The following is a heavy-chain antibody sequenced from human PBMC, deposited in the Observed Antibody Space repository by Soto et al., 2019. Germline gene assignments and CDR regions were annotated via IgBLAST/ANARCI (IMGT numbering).Heavy chain of an antibody. V-gene: IGHV3-33*01. J-gene: IGHJ5*02. CDR3: ARDLGTIFGQTSWFDP. CDR2: IWYDGSNK. D-gene: IGHD3-3*01. CDR1: GFTFSSYG. Sequence: QVQLVETGGGVVQPGRSLRLSCAASGFTFSSYGMHWVRQAPGKGLEWVAVIWYDGSNKYYADSVKGRFTISRDNSKNTLYLQMNSLRAEDTAVYYCARDLGTIFGQTSWFDPWGQGTLVTVSS.